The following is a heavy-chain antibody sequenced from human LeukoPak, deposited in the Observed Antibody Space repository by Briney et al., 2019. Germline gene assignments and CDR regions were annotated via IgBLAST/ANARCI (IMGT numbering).Heavy chain of an antibody. CDR3: AKEYCSSTSCYYLFWFDP. CDR2: ISYDGSNK. Sequence: GGSLRLSCAASGFTFSSYGMHWVRQAPGKGLEWVAVISYDGSNKYYADSVKGRFTISRDNAKNTLYLQMNSLRAEDTAVYYCAKEYCSSTSCYYLFWFDPWGQGTLVTVSS. D-gene: IGHD2-2*01. CDR1: GFTFSSYG. V-gene: IGHV3-30*18. J-gene: IGHJ5*02.